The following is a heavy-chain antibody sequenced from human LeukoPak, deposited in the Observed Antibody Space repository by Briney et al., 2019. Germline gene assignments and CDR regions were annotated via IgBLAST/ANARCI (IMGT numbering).Heavy chain of an antibody. D-gene: IGHD1-26*01. Sequence: PGGSLRLSCAASGFTFSSYAMSWVRQAPGKGLEWVSLFSSSSTSTFYADSVKGRFTISRDNSKNTLYLQMNSLRAEDTAVYYCAKRGARAGNSGIHYFDYWGQGTLVTVSP. CDR3: AKRGARAGNSGIHYFDY. CDR2: FSSSSTST. J-gene: IGHJ4*02. CDR1: GFTFSSYA. V-gene: IGHV3-23*01.